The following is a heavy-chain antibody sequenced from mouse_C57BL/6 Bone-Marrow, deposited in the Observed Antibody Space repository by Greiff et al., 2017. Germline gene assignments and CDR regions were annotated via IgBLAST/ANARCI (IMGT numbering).Heavy chain of an antibody. J-gene: IGHJ4*01. CDR1: GYTFTSYW. Sequence: QVQLQQPGAELVKPGASVKLSCKASGYTFTSYWMHWVKQRPGQGLEWIGMIHPNSGSTNYNEKFKSKATLTVDKSSSTAYMQLSSLTSEDSAVYYCARSSRYSNYVGAMDYWGQGTSVTVSS. D-gene: IGHD2-5*01. CDR2: IHPNSGST. CDR3: ARSSRYSNYVGAMDY. V-gene: IGHV1-64*01.